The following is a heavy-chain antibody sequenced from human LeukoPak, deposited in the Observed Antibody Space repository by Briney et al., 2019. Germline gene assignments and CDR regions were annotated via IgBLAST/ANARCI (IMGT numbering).Heavy chain of an antibody. CDR3: ARVLWAYDILTGYYNDYYFDY. CDR2: IYYSGST. Sequence: PSETLSPTCTVSGGSISSYYWSWIRQPPGKGLEWIGYIYYSGSTNYNPSLKSRVTISVDTSKNQFSLKLSSVTAADTAVYYCARVLWAYDILTGYYNDYYFDYWGQGTLVTVSS. J-gene: IGHJ4*02. CDR1: GGSISSYY. D-gene: IGHD3-9*01. V-gene: IGHV4-59*12.